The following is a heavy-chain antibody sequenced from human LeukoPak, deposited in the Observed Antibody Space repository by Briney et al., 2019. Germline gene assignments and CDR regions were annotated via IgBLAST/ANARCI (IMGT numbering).Heavy chain of an antibody. CDR3: ARDPQGGYYYGSNWFDP. CDR2: INHGGST. Sequence: SETLSLTCAVYGGSLSAYYWTWIRQPPGKGLEWIGEINHGGSTNYNPSLRSRVTISVDTSKNQFSLKLSSVTAADTAVYYCARDPQGGYYYGSNWFDPWGQGTLVTVSS. V-gene: IGHV4-34*01. J-gene: IGHJ5*02. D-gene: IGHD3-22*01. CDR1: GGSLSAYY.